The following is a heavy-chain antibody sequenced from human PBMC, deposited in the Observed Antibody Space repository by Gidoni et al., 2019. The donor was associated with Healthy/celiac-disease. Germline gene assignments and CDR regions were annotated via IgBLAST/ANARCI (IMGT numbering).Heavy chain of an antibody. CDR1: SDNY. CDR2: IYKGGST. Sequence: SDNYMSWVRQAPGKGLEWVSVIYKGGSTYYSDSVKGRFSISRDSFQNIIYLQMNSLRPEDTAVYFCARDTDVEYNWNYGWFDPWGQGTLVTVSS. J-gene: IGHJ5*02. CDR3: ARDTDVEYNWNYGWFDP. D-gene: IGHD1-7*01. V-gene: IGHV3-53*01.